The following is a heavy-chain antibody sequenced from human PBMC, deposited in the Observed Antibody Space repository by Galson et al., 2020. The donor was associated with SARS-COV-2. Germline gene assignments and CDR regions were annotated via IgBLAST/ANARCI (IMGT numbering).Heavy chain of an antibody. Sequence: GESLKISCAASGFTFSNYGLHWVRQAPGKGLEWVAVIWFDGNKQKYADSVKGRFTISRDNSKNTLYLQMNSLRVEDTALYYCAKLDSSGDYWGRGTLVTVSS. CDR1: GFTFSNYG. V-gene: IGHV3-33*06. J-gene: IGHJ4*02. CDR3: AKLDSSGDY. CDR2: IWFDGNKQ. D-gene: IGHD6-19*01.